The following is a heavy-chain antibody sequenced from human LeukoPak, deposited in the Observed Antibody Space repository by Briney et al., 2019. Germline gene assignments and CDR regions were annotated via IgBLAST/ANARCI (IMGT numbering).Heavy chain of an antibody. CDR3: ARGHWWDSSDYPFDH. Sequence: GGSLRLSCVVSGFTFSSYWMSWVRQAQGKGRGWEANIKQDGSENYNVDSVKGRFTISRDNAKKSLYLQMNSLRAEDTAVYHCARGHWWDSSDYPFDHWGQGTLVAVSS. D-gene: IGHD3-22*01. CDR1: GFTFSSYW. CDR2: IKQDGSEN. J-gene: IGHJ4*02. V-gene: IGHV3-7*01.